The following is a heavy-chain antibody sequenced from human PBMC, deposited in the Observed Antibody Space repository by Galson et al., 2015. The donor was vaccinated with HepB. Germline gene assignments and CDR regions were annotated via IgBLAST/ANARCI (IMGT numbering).Heavy chain of an antibody. J-gene: IGHJ6*03. V-gene: IGHV3-21*01. CDR1: GFTFSSYS. D-gene: IGHD6-13*01. Sequence: SLRLSCAASGFTFSSYSMNWVRQAPGKGLEWVSTISSSRTYIYYADSVKGRFTISRDNAKNSLYLQMNSLRAEDTAVYYCVRDHLPLYSSNWYLYYYYYYMDVWGKGTTVTVSS. CDR2: ISSSRTYI. CDR3: VRDHLPLYSSNWYLYYYYYYMDV.